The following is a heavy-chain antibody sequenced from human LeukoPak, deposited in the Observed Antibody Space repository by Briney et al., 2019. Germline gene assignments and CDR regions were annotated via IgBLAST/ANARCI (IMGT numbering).Heavy chain of an antibody. D-gene: IGHD7-27*01. J-gene: IGHJ4*02. CDR1: GGSISSYY. V-gene: IGHV4-59*08. CDR2: IYYSGST. CDR3: ARAGALGTSVDY. Sequence: PSETLSLTCTVSGGSISSYYWNWIRQPPGKGLGWIGRIYYSGSTNYSPSLKSRVTISVDTSKNQFSLKLRSVTAADTAVYYCARAGALGTSVDYWGQGTLVTVSS.